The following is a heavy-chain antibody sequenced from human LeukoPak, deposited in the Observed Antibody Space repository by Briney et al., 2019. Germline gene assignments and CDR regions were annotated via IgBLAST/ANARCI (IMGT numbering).Heavy chain of an antibody. D-gene: IGHD4-17*01. CDR2: IWYDGSNK. CDR1: AFTFSSYG. V-gene: IGHV3-33*01. J-gene: IGHJ4*02. CDR3: ARVQTTVTTLDY. Sequence: GRSLRLSCAVSAFTFSSYGMHWVRQAPGKGLEWVAVIWYDGSNKYYADSVKGRFTISRDNAKNSLYLQMNSLRAEDTAVYYCARVQTTVTTLDYWGQGTLVTVSS.